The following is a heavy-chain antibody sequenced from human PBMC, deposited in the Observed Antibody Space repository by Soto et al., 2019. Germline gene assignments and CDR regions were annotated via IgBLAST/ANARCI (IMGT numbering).Heavy chain of an antibody. Sequence: ASVKVSCKASGYTFTSYGISWVRQAPGQGLEWMGWISAYNGNTNYVQKLQGRVTMTTDTSTSTAYMELRSLRSDDTAVYYCARNVVVPAAITIYYYYYYMDVWGKGTTVTVSS. V-gene: IGHV1-18*01. CDR2: ISAYNGNT. CDR3: ARNVVVPAAITIYYYYYYMDV. D-gene: IGHD2-2*01. CDR1: GYTFTSYG. J-gene: IGHJ6*03.